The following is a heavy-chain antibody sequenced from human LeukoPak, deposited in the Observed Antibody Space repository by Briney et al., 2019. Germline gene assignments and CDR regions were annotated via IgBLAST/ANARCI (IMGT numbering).Heavy chain of an antibody. J-gene: IGHJ5*01. CDR3: AKEPREYCSSTSCPNWFDS. Sequence: GGSLRLSCAASGFTFNNYAMSWVRQAPGKGLEWVSAISASGGTTYYADSVKGRFTISRDNSESTLFLLMNSLRAEDTAVYYCAKEPREYCSSTSCPNWFDSWGQGTLVTVSS. CDR1: GFTFNNYA. D-gene: IGHD2-2*01. CDR2: ISASGGTT. V-gene: IGHV3-23*01.